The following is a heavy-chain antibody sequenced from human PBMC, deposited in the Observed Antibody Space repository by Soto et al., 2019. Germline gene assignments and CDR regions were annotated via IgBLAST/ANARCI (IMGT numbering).Heavy chain of an antibody. CDR2: ISAYNGNT. CDR3: ANYSSSWKYYYYGMDV. CDR1: GYTFTSYL. V-gene: IGHV1-18*01. J-gene: IGHJ6*02. D-gene: IGHD6-13*01. Sequence: APVKVSCKASGYTFTSYLISWVRQAPGQGLEWMGWISAYNGNTNYAQKLQGRVTMTTDTSTSTAYMELRSLRSDDTAVYYCANYSSSWKYYYYGMDVWGQGTTVTVSS.